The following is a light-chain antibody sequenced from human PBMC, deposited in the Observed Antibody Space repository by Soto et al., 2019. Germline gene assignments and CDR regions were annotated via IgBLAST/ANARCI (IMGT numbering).Light chain of an antibody. CDR2: GAS. V-gene: IGKV3-20*01. J-gene: IGKJ1*01. CDR1: QSVSSNY. CDR3: QQYGSSPET. Sequence: EIVLTQSPGTLSLSPGERATLSCRASQSVSSNYLAWYQQKPGQAPRLLIYGASSRATGIPDRFSGSGSGTDFTLTIRRLAPEDFAVYYCQQYGSSPETFGQGTKVDI.